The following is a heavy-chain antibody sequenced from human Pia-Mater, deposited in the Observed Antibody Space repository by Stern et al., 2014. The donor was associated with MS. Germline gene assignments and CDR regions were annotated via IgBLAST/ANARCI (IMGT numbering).Heavy chain of an antibody. Sequence: QLQLQESGPGLMKPAGTLSLTCDVSGASISNTNWWGVVRHPPGRGLGRIGEIHHSGNPDVNPPLKRRVPIAVEKSKTQFPLELNSVTAADTAVYFCARVYSGYDWFAYWGQGTLVTVSS. CDR2: IHHSGNP. CDR1: GASISNTNW. V-gene: IGHV4-4*01. CDR3: ARVYSGYDWFAY. J-gene: IGHJ4*02. D-gene: IGHD5-12*01.